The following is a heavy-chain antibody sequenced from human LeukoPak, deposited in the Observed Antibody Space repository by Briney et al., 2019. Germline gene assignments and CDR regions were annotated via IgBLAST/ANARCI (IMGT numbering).Heavy chain of an antibody. CDR1: KFTFSKYW. CDR3: ASHSVGVLPIATFDY. D-gene: IGHD2-2*01. CDR2: IKQDGSEK. V-gene: IGHV3-7*01. J-gene: IGHJ4*02. Sequence: QALGVLRLSCAASKFTFSKYWMSWVRQAPGKGLEWVANIKQDGSEKYYVDSVKGRFTISRDNPKNSLYLQMNSLRAEDTAMYFCASHSVGVLPIATFDYWGQGTLVTVSS.